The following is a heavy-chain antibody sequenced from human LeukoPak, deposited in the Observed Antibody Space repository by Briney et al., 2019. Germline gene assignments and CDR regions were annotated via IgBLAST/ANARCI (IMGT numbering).Heavy chain of an antibody. J-gene: IGHJ6*03. V-gene: IGHV3-7*01. D-gene: IGHD3-10*01. CDR1: GFTFSSYW. CDR3: ASIYYYGSGSFRYMDV. CDR2: IKQDGSEK. Sequence: PGGSLRLSCAASGFTFSSYWMSWVRQAPGKGLEWVANIKQDGSEKYYVDSVKGRFTISRDNAKNSLYLQMNSLRAEDTAVYYCASIYYYGSGSFRYMDVWGKGTLVTVSS.